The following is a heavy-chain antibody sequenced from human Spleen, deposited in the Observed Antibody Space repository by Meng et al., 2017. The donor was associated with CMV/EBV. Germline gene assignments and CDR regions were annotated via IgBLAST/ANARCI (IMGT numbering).Heavy chain of an antibody. J-gene: IGHJ4*02. D-gene: IGHD5-18*01. CDR3: ARRDTNLVNFDY. CDR2: IYYSGST. CDR1: GGSISRYF. Sequence: GSLRLSCTVSGGSISRYFWSWIRQPPGRGLEWIGYIYYSGSTNYNPSLKSRVTISVDTSKNQFSLKLSSVTAADTAVYYCARRDTNLVNFDYWGQGTLVTVSS. V-gene: IGHV4-59*01.